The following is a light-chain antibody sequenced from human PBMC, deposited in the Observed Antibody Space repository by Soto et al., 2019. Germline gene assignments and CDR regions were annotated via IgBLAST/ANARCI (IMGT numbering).Light chain of an antibody. Sequence: QTVVTQEPSLTVSPGGTVTLTCASSTGAVTSDSYPSWFQQKPGQAPRALIYTISNKHSWTPARFSGSLLGGKAALTLSDVQPEDDSAYFCLLYYAGAHVFGPGTKLTVL. J-gene: IGLJ1*01. V-gene: IGLV7-43*01. CDR2: TIS. CDR3: LLYYAGAHV. CDR1: TGAVTSDSY.